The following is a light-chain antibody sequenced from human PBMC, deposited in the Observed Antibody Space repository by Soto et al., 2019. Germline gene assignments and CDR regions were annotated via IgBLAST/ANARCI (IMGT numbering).Light chain of an antibody. CDR1: SSDAGGYNY. Sequence: QSALTQPASVSGSPGQSITISCTGTSSDAGGYNYVSWYQQHPGKAPKLMIYEVSNRPSGVSNRFSGSKSGNTASLTISGLQAEDEADYYCSSYTSSSPLFGGGTQLTVL. J-gene: IGLJ2*01. CDR2: EVS. V-gene: IGLV2-14*01. CDR3: SSYTSSSPL.